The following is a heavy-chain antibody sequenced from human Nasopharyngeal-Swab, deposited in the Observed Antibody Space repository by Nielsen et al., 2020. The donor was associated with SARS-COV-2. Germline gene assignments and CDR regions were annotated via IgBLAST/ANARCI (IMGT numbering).Heavy chain of an antibody. D-gene: IGHD2-2*01. J-gene: IGHJ6*03. CDR3: ARDPYCSSTSCYPRVYYYYMDV. CDR2: INPSGGST. V-gene: IGHV1-46*01. CDR1: GYTFTSYY. Sequence: ASVKVSCKASGYTFTSYYMHWVRQAPGQGLEWMGIINPSGGSTSYAQKFQGRVTMTRDTSTSTVYMELSSLRSEDTAVYYCARDPYCSSTSCYPRVYYYYMDVWGKGTTVT.